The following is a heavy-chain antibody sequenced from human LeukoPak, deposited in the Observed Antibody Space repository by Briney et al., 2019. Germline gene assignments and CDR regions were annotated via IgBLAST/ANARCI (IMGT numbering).Heavy chain of an antibody. Sequence: GGSLRLSCVASGFTFSSYWIHWVRQAPGKGLVWVSRINSDGGSTDYADSVKGRFTISRDNAKNSLYLQMNSLRAEDMALYYCAKDYSNYYYYMDVWGKGTTVTVSS. CDR1: GFTFSSYW. J-gene: IGHJ6*03. CDR2: INSDGGST. CDR3: AKDYSNYYYYMDV. D-gene: IGHD4-11*01. V-gene: IGHV3-74*01.